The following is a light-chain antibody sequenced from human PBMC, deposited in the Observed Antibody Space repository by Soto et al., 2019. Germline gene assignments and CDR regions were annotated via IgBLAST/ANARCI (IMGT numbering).Light chain of an antibody. CDR1: SGHNNYA. J-gene: IGLJ2*01. CDR3: QTWDTGIVV. V-gene: IGLV4-69*01. CDR2: LNSDGSH. Sequence: QLVLTQSPSASASLGASVKLTCTLSSGHNNYAIAWHQQQPEKGPRYLMKLNSDGSHTKGDGIPDRFSGSSSGAERYLTISSLQSEDEADYYCQTWDTGIVVFGGGTKVTVL.